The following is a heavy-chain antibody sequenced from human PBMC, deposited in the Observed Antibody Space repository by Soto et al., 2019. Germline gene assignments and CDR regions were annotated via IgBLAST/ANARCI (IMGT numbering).Heavy chain of an antibody. D-gene: IGHD2-8*01. CDR3: ARERYKVLSDGMDV. J-gene: IGHJ6*02. CDR1: GFSLTGYY. V-gene: IGHV1-2*02. Sequence: ASVKVSCKASGFSLTGYYFHWIRAAPGQGLEWLGWINPNTGGTTYAQKFQGRVTLTWDTSINTAYMELSSLRPDDTAMYYCARERYKVLSDGMDVWGQGTWVTVSS. CDR2: INPNTGGT.